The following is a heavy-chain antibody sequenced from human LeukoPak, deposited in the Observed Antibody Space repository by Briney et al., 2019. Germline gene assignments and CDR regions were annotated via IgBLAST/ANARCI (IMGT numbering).Heavy chain of an antibody. CDR1: GFTFSSYG. CDR2: ISGSGGST. V-gene: IGHV3-23*01. CDR3: AKFNYCSSTSCYWVNYYYYYMDV. J-gene: IGHJ6*03. Sequence: PGGSLRLSCAASGFTFSSYGMSWVRQAPGKGLEWVSAISGSGGSTYYADSVKGRFTISRDNSKNTLYLQMNSLRAEDTAVYYCAKFNYCSSTSCYWVNYYYYYMDVWGKGTTVTISS. D-gene: IGHD2-2*01.